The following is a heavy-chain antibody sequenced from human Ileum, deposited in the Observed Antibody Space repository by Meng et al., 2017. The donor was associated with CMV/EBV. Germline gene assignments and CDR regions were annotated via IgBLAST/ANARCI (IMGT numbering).Heavy chain of an antibody. V-gene: IGHV4-30-4*08. J-gene: IGHJ4*02. CDR3: ARLTSQYSRLYSGHWPIFDF. CDR1: GGSISSGDYY. D-gene: IGHD5-12*01. CDR2: IYYSGST. Sequence: LRLSCTVSGGSISSGDYYWSWIRQPPGKGLEWIGYIYYSGSTYYNPSLKSRVTISVDTSKNQFSLKLSSVTAADTAVYYCARLTSQYSRLYSGHWPIFDFWGQGALVTVSS.